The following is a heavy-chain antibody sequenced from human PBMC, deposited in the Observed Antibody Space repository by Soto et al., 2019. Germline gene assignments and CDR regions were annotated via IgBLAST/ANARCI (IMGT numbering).Heavy chain of an antibody. J-gene: IGHJ4*02. V-gene: IGHV3-33*01. D-gene: IGHD3-22*01. CDR2: IWSDGSNK. CDR3: ARYYYDSSGYYPL. CDR1: GFIFSSYG. Sequence: QVQLVESGGGVVQPGRSLRLSCAASGFIFSSYGMHWVRQAPGRGLEWVAVIWSDGSNKYYADSVKGRFTISRDNSKNTLYLQMNSPRAEDTAVYYCARYYYDSSGYYPLWGQGTLVTVSS.